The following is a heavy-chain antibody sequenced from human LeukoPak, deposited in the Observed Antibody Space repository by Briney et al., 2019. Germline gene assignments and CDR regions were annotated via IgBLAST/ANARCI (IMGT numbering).Heavy chain of an antibody. Sequence: GGSLRLSCAASGFAFSSYAMSWVRQAPGKGLEWVSAISGSGGSTYYADSVKGRFTISRDNSKNTPYLQMNSLRAEDTAVYYCAKGEVSGGSFDYWGQGTLVTVSS. J-gene: IGHJ4*02. D-gene: IGHD2-15*01. CDR2: ISGSGGST. CDR3: AKGEVSGGSFDY. V-gene: IGHV3-23*01. CDR1: GFAFSSYA.